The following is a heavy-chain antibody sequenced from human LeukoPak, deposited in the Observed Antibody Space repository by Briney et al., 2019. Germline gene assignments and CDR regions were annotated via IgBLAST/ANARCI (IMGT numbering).Heavy chain of an antibody. V-gene: IGHV3-30*03. Sequence: QPGGSLRLSCAASGFTFSSYGMHWVRQAPGKGLEWVAVISYDGSTKYYADSVKGRFTISRDNSKNTLYLQMNSLRAEDTAVYYCAREGYYSGMDVWGQGTTVTVSS. CDR1: GFTFSSYG. J-gene: IGHJ6*02. CDR2: ISYDGSTK. CDR3: AREGYYSGMDV.